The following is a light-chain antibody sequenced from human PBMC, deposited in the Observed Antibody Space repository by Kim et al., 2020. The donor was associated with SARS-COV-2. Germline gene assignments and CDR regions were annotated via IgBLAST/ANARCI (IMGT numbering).Light chain of an antibody. J-gene: IGKJ1*01. CDR1: QSVSSK. Sequence: EIVMTQSPATLSVSPGERATLSCRASQSVSSKLAWYQQKPGQAPRLLIFGASTRATGIPARFSGSGSGTEFTLTISSLQSEDFAVYYWQQYSDWPPWTFGQGTKVDIK. V-gene: IGKV3-15*01. CDR3: QQYSDWPPWT. CDR2: GAS.